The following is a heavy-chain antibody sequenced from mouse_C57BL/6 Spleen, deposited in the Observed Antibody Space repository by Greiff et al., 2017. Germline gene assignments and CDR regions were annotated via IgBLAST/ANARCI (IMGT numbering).Heavy chain of an antibody. D-gene: IGHD1-1*02. J-gene: IGHJ2*01. Sequence: QVQLKQPGAELVMPGASVKLSCKASGYTFTSYWMHWVKQRPGQGLEWIGEIDPSDSYTNYNQKFKGKSTLTVDKSSSTAYMQLSSLTSEDSAVYYCARRGWSPFDYWGQGTTLTVSS. CDR3: ARRGWSPFDY. V-gene: IGHV1-69*01. CDR2: IDPSDSYT. CDR1: GYTFTSYW.